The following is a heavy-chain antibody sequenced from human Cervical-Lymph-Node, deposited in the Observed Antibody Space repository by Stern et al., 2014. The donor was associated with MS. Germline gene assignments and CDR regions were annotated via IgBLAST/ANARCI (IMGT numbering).Heavy chain of an antibody. CDR3: ARVYSSGWSLDY. CDR2: IYYSGST. V-gene: IGHV4-61*01. CDR1: GGSVSSGSYY. D-gene: IGHD6-19*01. Sequence: QVQLQESGPGLVKPSETLSLTCTVSGGSVSSGSYYWSWIRPPPGKGLEWIEYIYYSGSTNYNPSLKSRVTISVDTSKNHFSLKLSSVTAADTAVYYCARVYSSGWSLDYWGQGTLVTVSS. J-gene: IGHJ4*02.